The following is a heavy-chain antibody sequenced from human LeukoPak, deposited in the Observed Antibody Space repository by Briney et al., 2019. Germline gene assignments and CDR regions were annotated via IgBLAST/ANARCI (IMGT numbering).Heavy chain of an antibody. CDR2: ISSSSSYI. J-gene: IGHJ6*03. CDR1: GFTFSNYN. D-gene: IGHD5-12*01. CDR3: ARDRGGYHLGIYYYYYYMDV. Sequence: PGGSLRLSCAASGFTFSNYNMNWVRQAPGKGLEWVSYISSSSSYIYYADSVKGRFTISRDNAKNSLYLQMNSLRAEDTAVYYCARDRGGYHLGIYYYYYYMDVWGKGTTVTVSS. V-gene: IGHV3-21*01.